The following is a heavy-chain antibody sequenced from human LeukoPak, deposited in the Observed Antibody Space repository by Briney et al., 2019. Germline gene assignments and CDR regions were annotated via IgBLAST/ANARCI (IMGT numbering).Heavy chain of an antibody. Sequence: GASVKVSCKASGYTLTGYYMHWVRQAPGQGLQWMGWINPNGGDTNYAQKFQGRVTMTRDTSISTAYMELSRLRSDDTAVYYCARVPMQPPLASYYYYYMDVWGKGTTVTISS. CDR1: GYTLTGYY. CDR3: ARVPMQPPLASYYYYYMDV. V-gene: IGHV1-2*02. J-gene: IGHJ6*03. CDR2: INPNGGDT. D-gene: IGHD6-13*01.